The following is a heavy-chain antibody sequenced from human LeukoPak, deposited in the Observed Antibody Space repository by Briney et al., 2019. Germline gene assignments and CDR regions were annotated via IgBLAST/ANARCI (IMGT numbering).Heavy chain of an antibody. Sequence: PGGSLRLSCTASGSTFSTYPMTCVRQAPRQGLEWVSAISGNSVTIYYADSVKGRFTISRDNSKNTLYLQMYSLRAEDTAVYYCAKILSETYSFDLWGQGTLVTVSS. V-gene: IGHV3-23*01. CDR3: AKILSETYSFDL. D-gene: IGHD1-26*01. J-gene: IGHJ4*02. CDR2: ISGNSVTI. CDR1: GSTFSTYP.